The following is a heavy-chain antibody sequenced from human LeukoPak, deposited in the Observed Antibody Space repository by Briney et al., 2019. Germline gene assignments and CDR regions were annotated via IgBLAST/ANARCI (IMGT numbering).Heavy chain of an antibody. V-gene: IGHV3-21*01. Sequence: GGSLRLSCAASGFTFSSYSMNWVRQAPGKGLEWVSSISSSSSYIYYADSVKGRFTISRDNSKNTLYLQMNSLRAEDTAVYYCAKDSSVEDWGQGTLVTVSS. CDR3: AKDSSVED. D-gene: IGHD4-23*01. J-gene: IGHJ4*02. CDR1: GFTFSSYS. CDR2: ISSSSSYI.